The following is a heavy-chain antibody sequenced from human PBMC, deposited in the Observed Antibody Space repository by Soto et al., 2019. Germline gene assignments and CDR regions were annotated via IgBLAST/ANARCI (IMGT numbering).Heavy chain of an antibody. D-gene: IGHD3-3*01. CDR2: IRNTPYGGTT. Sequence: GGSLRLSCNSSGFSFSEHAMTWVRQAPGKGLEWVGFIRNTPYGGTTDYAASVRGRFTISRDDSEIIAYLQMNSLKTEDSGVYYCSRGSFWYYGPWGPGTLVTVSS. CDR3: SRGSFWYYGP. V-gene: IGHV3-49*04. J-gene: IGHJ5*01. CDR1: GFSFSEHA.